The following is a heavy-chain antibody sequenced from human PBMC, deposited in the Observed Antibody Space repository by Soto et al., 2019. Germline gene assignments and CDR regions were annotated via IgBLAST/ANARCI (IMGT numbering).Heavy chain of an antibody. J-gene: IGHJ6*02. CDR3: ARGRHVLRFLEWLPDYYGMDV. CDR1: GYTFTGYY. Sequence: ASVKVSCKASGYTFTGYYMHWVRQAPGQGLEWMGWINPNSGGTNYAQKFQGWVTMTRDTSISTAYMELSRLRSDDTAVYYCARGRHVLRFLEWLPDYYGMDVWGQGTTVTVSS. V-gene: IGHV1-2*04. CDR2: INPNSGGT. D-gene: IGHD3-3*01.